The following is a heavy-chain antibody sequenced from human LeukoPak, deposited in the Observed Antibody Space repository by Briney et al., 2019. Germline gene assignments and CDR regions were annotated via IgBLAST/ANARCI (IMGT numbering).Heavy chain of an antibody. CDR2: ISWNSGSI. Sequence: PGGSLRLSCAASGFTFDDYAMHWVRQAPGKGLEWVSGISWNSGSIGYADSVKGRFTISRDNAKNSLYLQMNSLRAEDTAVYYCARDQGVTTIDYWGQGTLVTVSS. V-gene: IGHV3-9*01. CDR1: GFTFDDYA. D-gene: IGHD4-11*01. CDR3: ARDQGVTTIDY. J-gene: IGHJ4*02.